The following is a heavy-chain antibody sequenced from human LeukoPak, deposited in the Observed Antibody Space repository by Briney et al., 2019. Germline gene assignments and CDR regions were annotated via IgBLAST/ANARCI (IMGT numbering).Heavy chain of an antibody. CDR1: GFTFSSYA. Sequence: GGSLRISCEASGFTFSSYAMSRVRQAPGKGLDWVSAISGSGGSTYYADAVKGRFTISRDNSKNSLYLQMNSLRAEDMAVYYCAEGGYYFDYWGQGTLVTVSS. V-gene: IGHV3-23*01. CDR3: AEGGYYFDY. CDR2: ISGSGGST. J-gene: IGHJ4*02. D-gene: IGHD1-26*01.